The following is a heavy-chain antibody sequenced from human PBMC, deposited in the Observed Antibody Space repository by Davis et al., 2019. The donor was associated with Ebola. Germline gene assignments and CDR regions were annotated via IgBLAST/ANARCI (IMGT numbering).Heavy chain of an antibody. CDR3: ARVRGPDRAFDI. J-gene: IGHJ3*02. V-gene: IGHV3-53*01. CDR1: GFTVSSNY. D-gene: IGHD1-26*01. Sequence: GESLKISCAASGFTVSSNYMSWVRQAPGKGLEWVSVIYSGGSTYYADSVKGRFTISRDNSKNTLYLQMNSLRAEDTAVYYCARVRGPDRAFDIWGQGTMVTVSS. CDR2: IYSGGST.